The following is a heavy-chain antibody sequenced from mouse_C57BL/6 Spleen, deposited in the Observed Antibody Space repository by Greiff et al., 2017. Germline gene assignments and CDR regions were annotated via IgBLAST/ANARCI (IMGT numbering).Heavy chain of an antibody. Sequence: VQLHQSGPELVKPGASVKISCKASGYTFTDYYMNWVKQSHGKSLEWIGDINPNNGGTSYNQKFKGKATLTVDKSSSTAYMERRSLTSEDSAVYYCASPGNWFAYWGQGTLVTVSA. CDR1: GYTFTDYY. J-gene: IGHJ3*01. CDR3: ASPGNWFAY. V-gene: IGHV1-26*01. CDR2: INPNNGGT.